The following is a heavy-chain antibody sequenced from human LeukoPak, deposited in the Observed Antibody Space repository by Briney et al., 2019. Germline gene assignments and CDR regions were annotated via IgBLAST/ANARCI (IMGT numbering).Heavy chain of an antibody. Sequence: SETLSLTCGVSGGSISSSYWWSWVRQPPGKGLEWIGEIYHSGSTNYNPSLKSRVTISMDKSKNQFSLNLSSVTAADTAVYYCASNADILTAPDYYYYYMDVWGKGTTVTISS. CDR2: IYHSGST. V-gene: IGHV4-4*02. D-gene: IGHD3-9*01. J-gene: IGHJ6*03. CDR3: ASNADILTAPDYYYYYMDV. CDR1: GGSISSSYW.